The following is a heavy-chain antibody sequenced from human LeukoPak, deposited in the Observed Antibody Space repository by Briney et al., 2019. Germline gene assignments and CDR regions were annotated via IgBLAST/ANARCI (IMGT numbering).Heavy chain of an antibody. CDR3: ARSDGSGTRNPGFDG. Sequence: SQTLSLTCTVSSGPISRRSDSCPWIRQPPGRGLEWVGYVYDSGGTYYNPSLKTPVTISIDRSQNQFSLKMSSVTAADTAVYECARSDGSGTRNPGFDGWGQGALVTVSS. V-gene: IGHV4-30-2*01. CDR1: SGPISRRSDS. CDR2: VYDSGGT. J-gene: IGHJ5*02. D-gene: IGHD3-10*01.